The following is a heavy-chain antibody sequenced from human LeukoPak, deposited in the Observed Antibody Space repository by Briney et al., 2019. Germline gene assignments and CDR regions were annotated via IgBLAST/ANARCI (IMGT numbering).Heavy chain of an antibody. CDR2: ISGSGGST. CDR1: GFTFSSYA. CDR3: AKDRVDSGSYFDY. D-gene: IGHD1-26*01. J-gene: IGHJ4*02. Sequence: PGGSLRLPCAASGFTFSSYAMSWVRQAPGKGLEWVSAISGSGGSTYYADSVKGRFTISRDNSKNTLYLQMNSLRAEDTAVYYCAKDRVDSGSYFDYWGQGTLVTVSS. V-gene: IGHV3-23*01.